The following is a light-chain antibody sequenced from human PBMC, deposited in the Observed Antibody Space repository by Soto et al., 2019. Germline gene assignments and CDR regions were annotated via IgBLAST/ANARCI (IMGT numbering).Light chain of an antibody. CDR2: DAS. CDR1: QSVSSY. V-gene: IGKV3-11*01. CDR3: QQRSV. Sequence: EIVLTQSPATLSLSPGERATLSCRASQSVSSYLAWYQQKPGHAPRLLIYDASIRATGIPARFSGSGSGTAFTPTIPSLDPEDFAVYYCQQRSVFGQGTKLAIK. J-gene: IGKJ2*01.